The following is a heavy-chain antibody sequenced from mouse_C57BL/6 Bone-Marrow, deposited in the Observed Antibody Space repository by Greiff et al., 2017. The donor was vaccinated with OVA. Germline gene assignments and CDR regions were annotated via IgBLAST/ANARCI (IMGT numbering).Heavy chain of an antibody. V-gene: IGHV5-15*01. CDR1: GFTFSDYG. Sequence: EVQLVESGGGLVQPGGSLKLSCAASGFTFSDYGMAWVRQAPRKGPEWVAFISNLAYSIYYADTVTGRFTISRENAKNTLYLEMSSLRSEDTAMYYCARLSHYYGSPWFAYWGQGTLVTVSA. D-gene: IGHD1-1*01. CDR3: ARLSHYYGSPWFAY. CDR2: ISNLAYSI. J-gene: IGHJ3*01.